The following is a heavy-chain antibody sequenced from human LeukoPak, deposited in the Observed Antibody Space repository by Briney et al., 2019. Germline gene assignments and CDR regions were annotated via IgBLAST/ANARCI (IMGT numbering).Heavy chain of an antibody. J-gene: IGHJ4*02. D-gene: IGHD3-10*01. CDR3: AKGAHYYGSGSPDY. CDR2: ISWNSGSI. Sequence: GGSLRLSCAASGFTFDDYAMHWVPEAPGQGVEWVSGISWNSGSIVYAHSVKGRFTISRDNAKNSLYLQMNSLRAEDMALYYGAKGAHYYGSGSPDYWGQGTLVTVSS. V-gene: IGHV3-9*03. CDR1: GFTFDDYA.